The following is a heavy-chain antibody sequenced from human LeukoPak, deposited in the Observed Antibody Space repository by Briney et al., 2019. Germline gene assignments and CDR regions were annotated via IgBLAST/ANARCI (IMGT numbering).Heavy chain of an antibody. V-gene: IGHV4-38-2*02. CDR3: ARLIPGGYFDY. Sequence: SETLSLTCTVPGYSISSGYYWGWIRQPPGKGLEWIGSIYHSGSTYYNPSLKSRVTISVDTSKNQFSLKLSSVTAADTAVYYCARLIPGGYFDYWGQGTLVTVSS. J-gene: IGHJ4*02. CDR1: GYSISSGYY. CDR2: IYHSGST. D-gene: IGHD2-15*01.